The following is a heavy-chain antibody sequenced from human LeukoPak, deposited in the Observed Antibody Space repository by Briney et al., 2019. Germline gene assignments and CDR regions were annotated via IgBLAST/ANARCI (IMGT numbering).Heavy chain of an antibody. CDR2: IWYDGSNK. V-gene: IGHV3-33*03. CDR3: AEGTTG. CDR1: GFTFSSYG. D-gene: IGHD2/OR15-2a*01. J-gene: IGHJ4*02. Sequence: PGGSLRLSCAAPGFTFSSYGMHWVRQAPGKGLEWVAVIWYDGSNKYYADSVKGRFTISRDNAKNSLYLQMNSLRAEDTAVYYCAEGTTGWGQGTLVTVSS.